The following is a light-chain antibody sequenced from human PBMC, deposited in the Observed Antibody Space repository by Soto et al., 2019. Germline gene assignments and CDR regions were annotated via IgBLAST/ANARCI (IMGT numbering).Light chain of an antibody. CDR3: QQYASSPPS. CDR1: QSISSSF. J-gene: IGKJ5*01. V-gene: IGKV3-20*01. CDR2: GAS. Sequence: DIVLTQSPGTLSLSLGQRAALSCRASQSISSSFLAWYQQKPGQAPRLLIYGASSRATGIPDRFSGSGSGTDFTLTISRLEPEDFAVYYCQQYASSPPSFGQGTRLEIK.